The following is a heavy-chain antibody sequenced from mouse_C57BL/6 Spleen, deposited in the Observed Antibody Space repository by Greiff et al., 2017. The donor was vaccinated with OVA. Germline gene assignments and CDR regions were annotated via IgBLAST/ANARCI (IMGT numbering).Heavy chain of an antibody. CDR1: GYAFSSSW. Sequence: VQLKQSGPELVKPGASVKISCKASGYAFSSSWMNWVKQRPGKGLEWIGRIYPGDGDTNYNGKFKGKATLTADKSSSTAYMQLSSLTSEDSAVYFCARYYDGSYWYFDVWGTGTTVTVSS. CDR3: ARYYDGSYWYFDV. J-gene: IGHJ1*03. D-gene: IGHD2-3*01. CDR2: IYPGDGDT. V-gene: IGHV1-82*01.